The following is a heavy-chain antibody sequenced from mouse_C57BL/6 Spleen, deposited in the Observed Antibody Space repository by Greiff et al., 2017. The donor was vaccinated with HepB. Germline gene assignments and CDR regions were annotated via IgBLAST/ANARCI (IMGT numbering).Heavy chain of an antibody. Sequence: DVHLVESGGGLVKPGGSLKLSCAASGFTFSSYTMSWVRQTPEKRLEWVATISGGGGNTYYPDSVKGRFTISRDNAKNTLYLQMSSLRSEDTALYYCARNSDWYFDVWGTGTTVTVSS. V-gene: IGHV5-9*01. CDR3: ARNSDWYFDV. CDR1: GFTFSSYT. CDR2: ISGGGGNT. J-gene: IGHJ1*03.